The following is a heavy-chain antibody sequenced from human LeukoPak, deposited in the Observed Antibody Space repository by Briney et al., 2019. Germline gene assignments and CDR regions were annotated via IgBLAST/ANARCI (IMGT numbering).Heavy chain of an antibody. CDR1: GFTFSDYY. D-gene: IGHD2-2*01. J-gene: IGHJ6*02. Sequence: PGGSLRLSCAASGFTFSDYYMSWIRQAPGEGLEWVSYISSSGSTIYYADSVKGRFTISRDNAKNTLYLQMNSLRAEDTAVYYCAREAVPAPDYYYGMDVWGQGTTVTVSS. CDR2: ISSSGSTI. V-gene: IGHV3-11*01. CDR3: AREAVPAPDYYYGMDV.